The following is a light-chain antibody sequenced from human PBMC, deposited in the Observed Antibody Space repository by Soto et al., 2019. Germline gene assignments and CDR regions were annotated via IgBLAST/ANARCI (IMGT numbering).Light chain of an antibody. CDR2: DAS. J-gene: IGKJ5*01. V-gene: IGKV3-11*01. CDR1: QTVSNQ. Sequence: EIVLTQSPVTLSLSPGERATLSCRASQTVSNQLAWYQQKPGQAPRLLIYDASRRVTGIPARFSGSGSGTDCTLTLSSLEPEDFAVYYCQQRAGSSTFGQGTRLEIK. CDR3: QQRAGSST.